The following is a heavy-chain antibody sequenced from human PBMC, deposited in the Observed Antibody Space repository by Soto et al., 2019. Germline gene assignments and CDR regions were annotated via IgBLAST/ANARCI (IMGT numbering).Heavy chain of an antibody. CDR1: GGSLTSYP. CDR3: ARGWGLVS. D-gene: IGHD3-16*01. CDR2: IIHIHGTT. V-gene: IGHV1-69*01. J-gene: IGHJ4*02. Sequence: QMEQSGAEVRKPGSSVKVSCKPSGGSLTSYPMAWVRQAPGQGFEWMGGIIHIHGTTEYAQKFQGRVIITADESTNRATLELTGLTSEDTAVYYCARGWGLVSWGQGTLVTVSS.